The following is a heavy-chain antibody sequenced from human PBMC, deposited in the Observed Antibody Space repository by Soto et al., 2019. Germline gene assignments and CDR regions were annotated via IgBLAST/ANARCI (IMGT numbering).Heavy chain of an antibody. CDR1: GFTFSSYA. D-gene: IGHD2-2*01. J-gene: IGHJ4*02. CDR3: ARSKSSTSSHFYY. V-gene: IGHV3-30-3*01. Sequence: VQLVESGGGVVQPGRSLRLSCAASGFTFSSYAMHWVRQAPGKGLEWVAVISYDGSNKYYSDSVKGRFTISRDNSQNPLYLQMNSMRAEDTAVYYCARSKSSTSSHFYYWCQGTLVTFSS. CDR2: ISYDGSNK.